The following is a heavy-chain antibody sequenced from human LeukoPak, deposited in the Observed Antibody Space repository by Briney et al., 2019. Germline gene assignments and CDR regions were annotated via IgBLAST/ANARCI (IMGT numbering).Heavy chain of an antibody. CDR2: IYYSGST. Sequence: SETLSLTCTVSGGSISSGDYYWSWIRQPPGKGLEWIGYIYYSGSTYYNPSLKSRVTISVDTSKNQFSLKLSSVTAADTAVYYCARARRPIVVVRAGQYYFDYWGQGTLVTVSS. CDR1: GGSISSGDYY. V-gene: IGHV4-30-4*01. CDR3: ARARRPIVVVRAGQYYFDY. J-gene: IGHJ4*02. D-gene: IGHD2-2*01.